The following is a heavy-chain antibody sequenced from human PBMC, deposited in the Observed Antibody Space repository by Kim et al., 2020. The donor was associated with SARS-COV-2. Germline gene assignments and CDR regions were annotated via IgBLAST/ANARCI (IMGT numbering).Heavy chain of an antibody. V-gene: IGHV3-49*04. CDR2: IRSTIYGGTT. CDR3: VRVDCSSVRCYGDDYRICYGRVV. Sequence: GGSLRLSCISSGFTFREFPMAWVRQAPGKGLEWIGFIRSTIYGGTTEYAASVRGRFIISRDDSKNIVHLQMNSLKTEDTGVYYCVRVDCSSVRCYGDDYRICYGRVVWGQGTTAIVSS. J-gene: IGHJ6*02. D-gene: IGHD2-2*01. CDR1: GFTFREFP.